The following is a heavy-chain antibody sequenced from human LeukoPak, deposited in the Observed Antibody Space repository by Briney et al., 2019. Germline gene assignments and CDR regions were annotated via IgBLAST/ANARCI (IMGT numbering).Heavy chain of an antibody. D-gene: IGHD1-14*01. J-gene: IGHJ4*02. CDR2: INGGGADT. Sequence: PGGSLRLSCAASGFTFNTCAMSWVRQAPGKGLEWVSSINGGGADTYYTDSVKGRFTISRDNSKNTVYLQMNSLRAEDTAVYYCARRGAGLDYWGQGTLVTVSS. V-gene: IGHV3-23*01. CDR3: ARRGAGLDY. CDR1: GFTFNTCA.